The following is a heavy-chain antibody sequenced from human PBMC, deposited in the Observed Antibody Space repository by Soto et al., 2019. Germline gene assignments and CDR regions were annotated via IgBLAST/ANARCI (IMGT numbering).Heavy chain of an antibody. V-gene: IGHV4-31*03. CDR2: IYYSRNT. CDR3: ARVLWWGYGSGSYFDY. D-gene: IGHD3-10*01. CDR1: GGSISSDGYY. J-gene: IGHJ4*02. Sequence: QVQLQESGPGLMKPSQTLSLTCTVSGGSISSDGYYWSWIRQHPGKGLEWIGYIYYSRNTYYNPSLKSRVTISVDTSKNQFSLKLSSVTAADTAVYYCARVLWWGYGSGSYFDYWGQGTLVTVSS.